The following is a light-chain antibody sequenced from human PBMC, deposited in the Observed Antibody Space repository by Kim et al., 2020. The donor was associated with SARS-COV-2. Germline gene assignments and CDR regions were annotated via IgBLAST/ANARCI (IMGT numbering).Light chain of an antibody. V-gene: IGLV3-19*01. CDR2: GQN. J-gene: IGLJ1*01. Sequence: SYELTQDPAVSVALGQTVRITCQGDSLKSFYASWYRQKTGQAPVLVLYGQNHRPSGIPDRISGSISGDTATLTITGFQAEDEADYYCNSRGRTGEHLVFCTGTKVAVL. CDR3: NSRGRTGEHLV. CDR1: SLKSFY.